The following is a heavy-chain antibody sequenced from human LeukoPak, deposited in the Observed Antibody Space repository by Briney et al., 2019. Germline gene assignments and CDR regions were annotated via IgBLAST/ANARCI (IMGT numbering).Heavy chain of an antibody. D-gene: IGHD5-18*01. J-gene: IGHJ4*02. Sequence: GGSLRLSCAASGFTFSSYAMSWVRQAPGKGLEWVSAISGSGGGTYYADSVKGRFTISRDNSKNTLYLQMNSLRAEDTAVYYCARWIQLWRYADYWGQGTLVTVSS. CDR2: ISGSGGGT. CDR1: GFTFSSYA. CDR3: ARWIQLWRYADY. V-gene: IGHV3-23*01.